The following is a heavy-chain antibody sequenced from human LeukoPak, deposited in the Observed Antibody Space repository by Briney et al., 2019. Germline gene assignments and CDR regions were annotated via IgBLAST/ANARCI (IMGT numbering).Heavy chain of an antibody. CDR2: IKSKTDGGTT. D-gene: IGHD3-3*01. J-gene: IGHJ4*02. CDR3: TTDRSTYYDFWSGSI. CDR1: GFTFSNAR. Sequence: PGGSLRLSCAASGFTFSNARMNWVRQAPGKGLEWVGRIKSKTDGGTTDYAAPVKGRFTISRDDSKNTLYLQMNSLKTEDTAVYYCTTDRSTYYDFWSGSIWGQGTLVTVSS. V-gene: IGHV3-15*07.